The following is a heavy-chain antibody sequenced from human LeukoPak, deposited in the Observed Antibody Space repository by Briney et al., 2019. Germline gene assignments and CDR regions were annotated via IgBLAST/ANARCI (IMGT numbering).Heavy chain of an antibody. V-gene: IGHV4-59*01. CDR3: ARVTWSNGWPDY. D-gene: IGHD3-3*01. J-gene: IGHJ4*02. CDR2: INYSGST. CDR1: GGSINSYY. Sequence: KSSETLSLTCTVSGGSINSYYWSWIRQPPGKGLQWIGYINYSGSTNYNPSLKSRVTISIDTSKKQFSLKLTSVTAGDTALYYCARVTWSNGWPDYWGQGTLVTVSS.